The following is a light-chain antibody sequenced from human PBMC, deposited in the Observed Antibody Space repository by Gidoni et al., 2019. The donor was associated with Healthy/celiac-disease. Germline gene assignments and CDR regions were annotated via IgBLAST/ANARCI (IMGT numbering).Light chain of an antibody. CDR2: AAS. CDR3: QQLNSYLT. J-gene: IGKJ3*01. CDR1: QGISSY. Sequence: IQLTQSPSYLSASVGDRVTITCRASQGISSYLALYQQKPGKDPKLLIYAASTLQSGVPSRFSGSGSGTDFTLTIRRLQPEDFATYYCQQLNSYLTFGPGTKVDIK. V-gene: IGKV1-9*01.